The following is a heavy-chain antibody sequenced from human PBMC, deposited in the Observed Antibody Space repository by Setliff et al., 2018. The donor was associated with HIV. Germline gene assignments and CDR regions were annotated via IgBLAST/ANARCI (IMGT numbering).Heavy chain of an antibody. CDR2: IYYSGST. CDR1: GGSISTYY. V-gene: IGHV4-59*01. D-gene: IGHD4-4*01. J-gene: IGHJ6*03. CDR3: ARELRVTGIYYYYYMDV. Sequence: ASETLSLTCTVSGGSISTYYWSWIRQPPGKGLEWIGYIYYSGSTNYNPSLKSRVTISVDTSKNQFSLKLSSVTAADTAVYYCARELRVTGIYYYYYMDVWGKGTTVTVSS.